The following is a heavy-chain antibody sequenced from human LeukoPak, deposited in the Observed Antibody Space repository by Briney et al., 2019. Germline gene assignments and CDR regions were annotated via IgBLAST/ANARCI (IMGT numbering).Heavy chain of an antibody. CDR3: AADWPLDY. D-gene: IGHD3/OR15-3a*01. CDR2: IHIGNST. Sequence: GGSLRLSCAVSGFRVTNDYMNWVRQAPGKGLEWVSIIHIGNSTYYADSVKGRFTISRDNSKNTLYLQMNSLRAEDTAVYYCAADWPLDYWGQGTLVTVSS. CDR1: GFRVTNDY. V-gene: IGHV3-66*01. J-gene: IGHJ4*02.